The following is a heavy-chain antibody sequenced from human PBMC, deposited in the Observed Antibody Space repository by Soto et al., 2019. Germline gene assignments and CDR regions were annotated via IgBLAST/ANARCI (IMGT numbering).Heavy chain of an antibody. CDR2: ISSSSSYI. J-gene: IGHJ6*03. D-gene: IGHD5-18*01. CDR3: ARADTAIVFGLHYYYYMDF. V-gene: IGHV3-21*01. Sequence: GGSLRLSCAASGFTFSSYSMNWVRQAPGKGLEWVSSISSSSSYIYYADSVKGRFTISRDNAKNSLYLQMNSLRAEDTAVYYCARADTAIVFGLHYYYYMDFWGKGTTVTGSS. CDR1: GFTFSSYS.